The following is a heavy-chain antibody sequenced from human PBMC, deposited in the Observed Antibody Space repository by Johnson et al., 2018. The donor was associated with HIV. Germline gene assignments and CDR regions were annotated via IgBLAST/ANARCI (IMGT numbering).Heavy chain of an antibody. CDR1: GFTFSSYA. CDR2: VSGSADST. CDR3: ARDSRDDAFDI. J-gene: IGHJ3*02. Sequence: DVQLVESGGGLVQPGGSLRLSCAASGFTFSSYAMSWVRQAPGKGLEWVSAVSGSADSTYYADSVKGRFTISRDNAKNSLYLQMNSLRAEDTALYYCARDSRDDAFDIWGQGTMVTVSS. V-gene: IGHV3-23*04. D-gene: IGHD2-2*01.